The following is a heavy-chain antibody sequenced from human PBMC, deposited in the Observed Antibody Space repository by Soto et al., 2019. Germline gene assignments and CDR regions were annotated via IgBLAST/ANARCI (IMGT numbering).Heavy chain of an antibody. D-gene: IGHD3-22*01. J-gene: IGHJ6*03. CDR3: AKGLSGYYFYYYYMDV. Sequence: PGGSLRLSCAASGFTFISYGMHWVRQAPGKGLEWVAVISYDGSNKYYADSVKGRFTISRDNSKNTLYLQMNSLRAEDTAVYYCAKGLSGYYFYYYYMDVWGKGTTVTVSS. V-gene: IGHV3-30*18. CDR1: GFTFISYG. CDR2: ISYDGSNK.